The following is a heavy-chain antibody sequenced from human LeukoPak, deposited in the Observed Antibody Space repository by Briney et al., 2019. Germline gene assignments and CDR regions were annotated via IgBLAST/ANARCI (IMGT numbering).Heavy chain of an antibody. J-gene: IGHJ4*02. CDR2: IYYSGST. CDR3: ARGHDYGDYYFDY. V-gene: IGHV4-59*01. Sequence: PSETLSLTCTVSGGSISSYYWSWIRQPPGKGLEWIGYIYYSGSTNYNPSLKSRVTISVDTSKNQFSLKLSSVTAADTAVYYCARGHDYGDYYFDYWGQGTLVTVSS. CDR1: GGSISSYY. D-gene: IGHD4-17*01.